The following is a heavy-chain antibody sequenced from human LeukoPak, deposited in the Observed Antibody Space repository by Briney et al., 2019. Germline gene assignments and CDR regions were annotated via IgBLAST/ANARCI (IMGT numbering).Heavy chain of an antibody. CDR1: GFTFSSYW. V-gene: IGHV3-48*04. J-gene: IGHJ6*02. CDR3: ARYSGSYEVNYYYYYGMDV. D-gene: IGHD1-26*01. CDR2: ISSSSSTI. Sequence: GGSLRLSCAASGFTFSSYWMSWVRQAPGKGLEWVSYISSSSSTIYYADSVKGRFTISRDNAKNSLYLQMNSLRAEDTAVYYCARYSGSYEVNYYYYYGMDVWGQGTTVTVSS.